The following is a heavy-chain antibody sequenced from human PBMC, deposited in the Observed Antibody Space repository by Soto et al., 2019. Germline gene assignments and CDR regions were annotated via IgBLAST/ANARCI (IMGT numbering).Heavy chain of an antibody. J-gene: IGHJ3*02. Sequence: GGSLRLSCAASGFTFSSYAMSWVRQAPGKGLEWISAVSGSGGSTYYADSVKGRFTISRDNSKDTLYLQMNNLRAEDTAVYYCARDPMKYYDIFTGPDDFDIWGQGTMVTVSS. CDR1: GFTFSSYA. CDR2: VSGSGGST. D-gene: IGHD3-9*01. V-gene: IGHV3-23*01. CDR3: ARDPMKYYDIFTGPDDFDI.